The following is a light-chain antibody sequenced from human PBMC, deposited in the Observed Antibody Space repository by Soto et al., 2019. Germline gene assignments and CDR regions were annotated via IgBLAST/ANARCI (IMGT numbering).Light chain of an antibody. CDR1: QSINNY. J-gene: IGKJ2*01. CDR3: QQSYNSPYT. CDR2: AAT. Sequence: DIQMTQSPSSLSASLGDRVTITCRASQSINNYLNWYQQEEGKAPKLLIYAATSLQSGVPSRFSGSGSGTEFTLTISSLQPGDFATYYGQQSYNSPYTCGLGTKLEIK. V-gene: IGKV1-39*01.